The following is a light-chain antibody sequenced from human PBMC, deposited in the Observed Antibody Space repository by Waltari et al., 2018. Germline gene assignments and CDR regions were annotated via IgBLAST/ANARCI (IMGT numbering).Light chain of an antibody. CDR1: QNIGSN. CDR2: ASS. J-gene: IGKJ3*01. CDR3: KKCDSAPFT. V-gene: IGKV1-27*01. Sequence: QMTQSPSSLSASIGDRVPITCRANQNIGSNLAWYQQKPGQPPNLLIYASSILHSEVPYRFSATGSGTDFALTITNLRPDDVGTYYCKKCDSAPFTFGPGTKLNI.